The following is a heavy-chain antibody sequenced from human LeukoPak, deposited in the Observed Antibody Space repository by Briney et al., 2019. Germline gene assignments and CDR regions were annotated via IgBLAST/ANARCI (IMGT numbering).Heavy chain of an antibody. CDR1: GFTFSSYA. Sequence: GGSLRLSCAASGFTFSSYAMSWVRQAPGKGLVWVSRINSDGSSTSYADSVKGRFTISRDNAKNTLYLQMNSLRAEDTAVYYCARAYCSGGSCYSPNWFDPWGQGTLVTVSS. CDR3: ARAYCSGGSCYSPNWFDP. D-gene: IGHD2-15*01. CDR2: INSDGSST. J-gene: IGHJ5*02. V-gene: IGHV3-74*01.